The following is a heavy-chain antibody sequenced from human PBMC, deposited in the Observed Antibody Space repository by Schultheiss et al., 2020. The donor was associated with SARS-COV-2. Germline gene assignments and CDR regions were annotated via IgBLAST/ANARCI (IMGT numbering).Heavy chain of an antibody. Sequence: SGPTLVKATQTLTLTCTFSGFSLSTSGMCVSWIRQPPGKALEWLALIDWDDDKRYSTSLKSRLTISKDTSKSQVVLTMTNMDPVDTATYFCAHMSGTFDYWGQGTLVTVSS. CDR2: IDWDDDK. V-gene: IGHV2-70*12. CDR1: GFSLSTSGMC. J-gene: IGHJ4*02. D-gene: IGHD3-3*01. CDR3: AHMSGTFDY.